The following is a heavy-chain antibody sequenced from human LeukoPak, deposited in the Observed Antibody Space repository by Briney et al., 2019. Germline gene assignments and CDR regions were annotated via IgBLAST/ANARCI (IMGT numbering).Heavy chain of an antibody. V-gene: IGHV4-39*01. CDR2: VYYSGST. D-gene: IGHD6-13*01. J-gene: IGHJ4*02. CDR3: TSRSYSSSSNFDY. CDR1: GGSISSSSYY. Sequence: SETLSLTCTVSGGSISSSSYYWGWIRQPPGKGLEWIGSVYYSGSTYYNPSLKSRVTISVDTSKNQLSLKLSSVTAADTAVYYCTSRSYSSSSNFDYWGQGTLVTVSS.